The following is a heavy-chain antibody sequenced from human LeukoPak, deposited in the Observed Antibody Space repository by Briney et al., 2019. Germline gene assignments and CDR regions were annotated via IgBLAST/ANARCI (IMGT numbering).Heavy chain of an antibody. CDR1: GYTFTGYY. CDR2: INPNSGGT. J-gene: IGHJ4*02. V-gene: IGHV1-2*02. CDR3: ARTARSGWLPDY. Sequence: ASVKVSCKASGYTFTGYYMHWVRQAPGQGLEWMGWINPNSGGTNYAQKFQGRVTITTDESTSTAYMELSSLRSEDTAVYYCARTARSGWLPDYWGQGTLVTVSS. D-gene: IGHD3-22*01.